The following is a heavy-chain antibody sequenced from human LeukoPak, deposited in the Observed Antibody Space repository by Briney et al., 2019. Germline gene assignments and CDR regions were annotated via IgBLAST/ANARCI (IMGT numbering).Heavy chain of an antibody. Sequence: GGSLRLSCAASGFTFSSYEMNWVRQAPGKGLEWVSYISSSGSTIYYADSVKGRFTISRDNAKNSLYLQMNSLRAEDTAVYYCARDQGYYDSSGSVNWGQGTLVTVSS. J-gene: IGHJ4*02. CDR2: ISSSGSTI. D-gene: IGHD3-22*01. V-gene: IGHV3-48*03. CDR3: ARDQGYYDSSGSVN. CDR1: GFTFSSYE.